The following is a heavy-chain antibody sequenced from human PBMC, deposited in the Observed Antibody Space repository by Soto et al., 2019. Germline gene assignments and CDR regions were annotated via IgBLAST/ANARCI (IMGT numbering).Heavy chain of an antibody. J-gene: IGHJ4*02. Sequence: PGGSLRLSCAASGFTFSSYGMHWVRQAPGKGLEWVAVISYDGSNKYYADSVKGRFTISRDNSKNTLYLQMNSLRAEDTAVYYCAKDRVAAGAYYFDYWGQGTLVTVSS. CDR2: ISYDGSNK. CDR1: GFTFSSYG. CDR3: AKDRVAAGAYYFDY. D-gene: IGHD2-15*01. V-gene: IGHV3-30*18.